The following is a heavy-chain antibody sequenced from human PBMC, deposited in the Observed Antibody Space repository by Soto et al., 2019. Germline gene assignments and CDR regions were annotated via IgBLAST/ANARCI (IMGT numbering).Heavy chain of an antibody. V-gene: IGHV1-2*04. CDR2: INPHSGAT. Sequence: ASVKVSCKASGYIFSANYIHWVRQAPGQGLEWLGWINPHSGATNYAQKFQGWVTMTRDTSISTAYMELRRLRSDDTAVYYCARELGRRTTEYCSSTSCYTVLAFDIWGQGTMVTVSS. J-gene: IGHJ3*02. D-gene: IGHD2-2*02. CDR3: ARELGRRTTEYCSSTSCYTVLAFDI. CDR1: GYIFSANY.